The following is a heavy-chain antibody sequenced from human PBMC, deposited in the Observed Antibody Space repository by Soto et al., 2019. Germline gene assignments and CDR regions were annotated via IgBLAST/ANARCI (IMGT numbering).Heavy chain of an antibody. CDR2: IIPMFGTT. CDR1: GGTFSSYA. D-gene: IGHD3-3*01. CDR3: ARGFPSDDFSSGYDRFYFDY. J-gene: IGHJ4*02. V-gene: IGHV1-69*06. Sequence: ASVKVSCKASGGTFSSYAINWVRQAPGQGLEWMGRIIPMFGTTKYAQKFNGGVTLTADKSTSTAYMELSSLRSEDTAVYYCARGFPSDDFSSGYDRFYFDYWGQGTQVTVSS.